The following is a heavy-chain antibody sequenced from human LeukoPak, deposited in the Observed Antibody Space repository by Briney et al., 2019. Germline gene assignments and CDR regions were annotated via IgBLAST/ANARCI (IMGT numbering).Heavy chain of an antibody. Sequence: HGESLKISCQGSGYSFTSYWIGWVRQMPGKGLEWLGIIHPGDSETKYGPSFQGQVTLSADRSISTVYLQWSSLKASDTAMYYCAIGRHCSSTSCLDGFDIWGQGTMVIVSS. V-gene: IGHV5-51*01. CDR3: AIGRHCSSTSCLDGFDI. CDR2: IHPGDSET. CDR1: GYSFTSYW. D-gene: IGHD2-2*01. J-gene: IGHJ3*02.